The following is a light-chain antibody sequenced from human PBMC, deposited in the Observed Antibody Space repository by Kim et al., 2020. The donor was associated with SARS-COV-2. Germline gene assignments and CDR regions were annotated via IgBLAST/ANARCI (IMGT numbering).Light chain of an antibody. CDR3: QQSYSTPRT. J-gene: IGKJ1*01. Sequence: ASVGDRIHITCRASQSISRYLNWYQQKPGKAPKLLIYAASSLQSGVPSTFSGSGSGTDFTLTISSLQPEDFATYYCQQSYSTPRTFGQGTKVDIK. V-gene: IGKV1-39*01. CDR2: AAS. CDR1: QSISRY.